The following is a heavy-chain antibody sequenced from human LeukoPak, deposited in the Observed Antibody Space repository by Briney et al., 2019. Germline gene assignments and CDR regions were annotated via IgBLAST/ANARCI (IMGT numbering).Heavy chain of an antibody. CDR3: ARDLSSGWYYLDP. J-gene: IGHJ4*01. CDR2: ISAYGGT. CDR1: ADFFSSYY. Sequence: SETLSLTCNVSADFFSSYYWSWLRQPAGKGPQWIGRISAYGGTNYSPSLTGRVSLSLDTSKRHLSLKISSMTAADTAVYYCARDLSSGWYYLDPWGQGALVTVSS. D-gene: IGHD6-19*01. V-gene: IGHV4-4*07.